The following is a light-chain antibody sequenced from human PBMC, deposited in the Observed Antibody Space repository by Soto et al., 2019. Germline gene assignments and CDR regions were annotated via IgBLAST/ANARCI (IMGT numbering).Light chain of an antibody. J-gene: IGLJ1*01. CDR1: SSDVGAYNY. Sequence: QAVVTQPASVSGSPGQSITISCTGTSSDVGAYNYVSWYQQHPGQAPKLMIFEVSYRPSGVSNRFSGSKSGNTASLTISGLQPEDEADYYCGSYSGRYTFVFGTGTKLTVL. V-gene: IGLV2-14*01. CDR3: GSYSGRYTFV. CDR2: EVS.